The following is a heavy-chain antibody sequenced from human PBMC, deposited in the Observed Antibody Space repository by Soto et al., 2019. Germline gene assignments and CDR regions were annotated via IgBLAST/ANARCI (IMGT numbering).Heavy chain of an antibody. J-gene: IGHJ6*02. V-gene: IGHV3-30*18. CDR3: AEGMGPDYYYASDV. Sequence: QVQLVESGGGVVLPGRSLRLSCAASGFTFNTYAIHWVHQAPGKGLEGVAIISYDGSDKYDADSVQVRFTISRDTSKDALYLQMNSLRGEETAVYYCAEGMGPDYYYASDVWGQGTTVTVSS. CDR2: ISYDGSDK. CDR1: GFTFNTYA.